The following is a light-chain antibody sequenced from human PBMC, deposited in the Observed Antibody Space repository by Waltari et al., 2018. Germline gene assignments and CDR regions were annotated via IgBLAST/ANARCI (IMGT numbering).Light chain of an antibody. CDR2: AAS. CDR3: QQYYNYPFT. Sequence: AIRMTQSPSSLSASTGDGVTITCRASQNISSYLAWYQQTSGKAPKLLIFAASTLQTGVPSRFSGSGSRTDLTLTISRLQSEDLGTYYCQQYYNYPFTFGGGTKVEL. J-gene: IGKJ4*01. V-gene: IGKV1-8*01. CDR1: QNISSY.